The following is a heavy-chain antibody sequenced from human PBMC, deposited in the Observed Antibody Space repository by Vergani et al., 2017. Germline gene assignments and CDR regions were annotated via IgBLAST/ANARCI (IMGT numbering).Heavy chain of an antibody. CDR1: GFTFSSYS. Sequence: EVQLVESGGGLVQPGGSLRLSCAASGFTFSSYSMNWVRQAPGKGLEWVSNISSSSSTIYYADSVKGRFTISRDNAKNSLYLQMNSLRAEDTAVYYCARDRREPSYYYYGMDVWGQGTTVTVSS. CDR3: ARDRREPSYYYYGMDV. J-gene: IGHJ6*02. CDR2: ISSSSSTI. D-gene: IGHD1-26*01. V-gene: IGHV3-48*01.